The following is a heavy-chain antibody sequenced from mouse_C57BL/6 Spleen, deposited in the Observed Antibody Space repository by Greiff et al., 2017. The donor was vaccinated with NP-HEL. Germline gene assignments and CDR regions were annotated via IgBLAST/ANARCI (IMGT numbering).Heavy chain of an antibody. J-gene: IGHJ2*01. CDR1: GFTFSDYY. CDR3: ARPSSHYYGSSYYFDY. CDR2: ISNGGGST. Sequence: EVQGVESGGGLVQPGGSLKLSCAASGFTFSDYYMYWVRQTPEKRLEWVAYISNGGGSTYYPDTVKGRFTISRDNAKNTLYLQMSRLKSEDTAMYYCARPSSHYYGSSYYFDYWGQGTTLTVSS. V-gene: IGHV5-12*01. D-gene: IGHD1-1*01.